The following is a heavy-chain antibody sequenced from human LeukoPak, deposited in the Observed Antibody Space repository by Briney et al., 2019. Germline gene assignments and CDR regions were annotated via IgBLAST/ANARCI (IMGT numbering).Heavy chain of an antibody. Sequence: GGSLRLSCAASGFTFSSYGMHWVRQAPGKGLEWVAVISYDGSNKYYADSVKGRFTISRDNSKNTLYLQMNSLRAEDTAVYYCARVRVGITMIVVVKGDFDYWGQGTLVTVSS. D-gene: IGHD3-22*01. CDR3: ARVRVGITMIVVVKGDFDY. J-gene: IGHJ4*02. CDR1: GFTFSSYG. CDR2: ISYDGSNK. V-gene: IGHV3-30*03.